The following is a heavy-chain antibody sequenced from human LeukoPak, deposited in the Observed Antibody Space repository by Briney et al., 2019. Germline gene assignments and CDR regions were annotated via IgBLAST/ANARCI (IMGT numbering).Heavy chain of an antibody. CDR1: GGSISSGDYY. CDR3: ARAKGDDYVWGSYPFDY. V-gene: IGHV4-30-4*01. CDR2: IYYSGST. J-gene: IGHJ4*02. D-gene: IGHD3-16*02. Sequence: PSQTLSLNCTVSGGSISSGDYYWRWLRQPPGKSLEWIGNIYYSGSTYYNPSLKSLVTITVDTSKDQFSLKLSSVTAADTAVYYCARAKGDDYVWGSYPFDYWGQGTLVTVSS.